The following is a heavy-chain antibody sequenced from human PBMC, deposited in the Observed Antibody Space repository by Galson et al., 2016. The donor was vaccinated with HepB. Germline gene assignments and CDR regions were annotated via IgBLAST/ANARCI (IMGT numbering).Heavy chain of an antibody. D-gene: IGHD3-16*02. CDR3: ASTRTGDHVWGSYSYTGLYFDY. CDR2: IYYSRYT. Sequence: ETLSLTCTVSGASVSSGYYYWSWIRQPPGKGLEWIGYIYYSRYTNYNPSLKSRVTISVDTSKNQFSLKLSSVTAADTAIYYCASTRTGDHVWGSYSYTGLYFDYWGQGTLVTVSS. CDR1: GASVSSGYYY. J-gene: IGHJ4*02. V-gene: IGHV4-61*01.